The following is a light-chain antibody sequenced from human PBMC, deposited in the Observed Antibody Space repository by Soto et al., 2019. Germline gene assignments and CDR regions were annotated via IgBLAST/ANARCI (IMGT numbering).Light chain of an antibody. V-gene: IGLV2-14*01. Sequence: QSALTQPASVSGSPGQSITISCTGTSSDVGGYNYVSWYQQHTGKAPKLMIYEVSNRPSGVSNRFSGSKSGNTASLTISGLQAEDEGDYYCSSYTSSSILGVFVTGTKVTVL. CDR3: SSYTSSSILGV. CDR1: SSDVGGYNY. J-gene: IGLJ1*01. CDR2: EVS.